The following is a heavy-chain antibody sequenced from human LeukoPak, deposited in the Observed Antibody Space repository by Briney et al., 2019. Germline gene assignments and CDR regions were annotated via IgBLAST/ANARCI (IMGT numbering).Heavy chain of an antibody. CDR1: GFTFSSYE. Sequence: AGSLRLSCAASGFTFSSYEMKWVRQGPGEGLEWVLYISSSGSTIYYADSVRGRLTISRDNAKNSLYLQMNSLRAEDTAVYYCARDVVYCSGGSCSNYGMDVWGQGTTVTVSS. J-gene: IGHJ6*02. D-gene: IGHD2-15*01. CDR2: ISSSGSTI. V-gene: IGHV3-48*03. CDR3: ARDVVYCSGGSCSNYGMDV.